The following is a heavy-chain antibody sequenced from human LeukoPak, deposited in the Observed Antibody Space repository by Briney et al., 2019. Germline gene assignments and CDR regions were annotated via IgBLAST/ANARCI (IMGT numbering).Heavy chain of an antibody. CDR2: ISAYNGNT. CDR1: GYTFTSYG. J-gene: IGHJ4*02. D-gene: IGHD3-16*02. CDR3: ARVTGITFGGVIVPYYLDY. V-gene: IGHV1-18*01. Sequence: ASVKVSCKASGYTFTSYGISWVRQAPGQGLEWMGWISAYNGNTNYAQKLQGRVTMTTDTSTSTAYMELRSLRSDDTAVYYCARVTGITFGGVIVPYYLDYWGQGTLVTVSS.